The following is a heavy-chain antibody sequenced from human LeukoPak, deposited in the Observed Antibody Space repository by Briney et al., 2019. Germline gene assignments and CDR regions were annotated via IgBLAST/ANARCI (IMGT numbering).Heavy chain of an antibody. Sequence: SETLSLTCTVSGGSISSGDYYWSWIRQPPGKRLEWIGDIYYSGSTYYNPSLKRRVTISLDTSTNQFYLKMSYVTAADTAVYYCARGARYCSSTSCYKYYFDYWGQGTLVTVSS. D-gene: IGHD2-2*02. V-gene: IGHV4-30-4*08. J-gene: IGHJ4*02. CDR2: IYYSGST. CDR1: GGSISSGDYY. CDR3: ARGARYCSSTSCYKYYFDY.